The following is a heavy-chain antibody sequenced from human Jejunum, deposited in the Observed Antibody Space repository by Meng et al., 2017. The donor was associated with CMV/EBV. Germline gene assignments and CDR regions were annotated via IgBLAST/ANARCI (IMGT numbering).Heavy chain of an antibody. V-gene: IGHV1-2*02. D-gene: IGHD6-13*01. CDR2: INANTGDT. CDR3: ARDMTSTWYGGSDL. Sequence: KAHGYTCTGHYMHWVRQAPGQGLEWMGWINANTGDTNYAQKFQGRVTMTRDTSITTAYMDLSSLTSDDAAVYYCARDMTSTWYGGSDLWGQGTLVTVSS. J-gene: IGHJ5*02. CDR1: GYTCTGHY.